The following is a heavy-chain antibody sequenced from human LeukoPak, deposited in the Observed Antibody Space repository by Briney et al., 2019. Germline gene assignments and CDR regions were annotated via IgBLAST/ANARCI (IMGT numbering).Heavy chain of an antibody. Sequence: GGSLRLSCAASGFTFSSYWMSWVRQAPGKGLEWVANIKQDGSEKYYVDSVKGRFTISRDNAKNSLYLQMNSLRAEDTAVYYCARARVTFGGVIDDWYFDLWGRGTLVTVSS. D-gene: IGHD3-16*01. CDR2: IKQDGSEK. V-gene: IGHV3-7*01. CDR3: ARARVTFGGVIDDWYFDL. CDR1: GFTFSSYW. J-gene: IGHJ2*01.